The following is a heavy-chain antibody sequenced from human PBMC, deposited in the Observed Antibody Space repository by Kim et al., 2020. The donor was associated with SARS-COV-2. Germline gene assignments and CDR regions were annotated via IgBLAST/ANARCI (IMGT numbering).Heavy chain of an antibody. Sequence: SETLSLTCTISGGSMNTYYWSWIRQPPGKGLEWIGYVYYSGNTNYSPSLKSRVTISIDTSKNQFSLRLNSVTAADTAVYFCARTVADASKVFDYWGQGTLVTVAS. CDR1: GGSMNTYY. J-gene: IGHJ4*02. D-gene: IGHD2-15*01. CDR2: VYYSGNT. CDR3: ARTVADASKVFDY. V-gene: IGHV4-59*01.